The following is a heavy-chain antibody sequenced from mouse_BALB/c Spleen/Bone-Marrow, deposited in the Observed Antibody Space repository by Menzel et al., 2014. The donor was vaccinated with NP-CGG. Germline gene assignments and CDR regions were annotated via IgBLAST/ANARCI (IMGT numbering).Heavy chain of an antibody. CDR2: IDPNIGYT. CDR1: GYTFTNYW. V-gene: IGHV1-7*01. D-gene: IGHD1-3*01. CDR3: ARSKWDESYWYFVV. Sequence: QVQLQQSGAELAKPGASVKMSCKASGYTFTNYWMHWVKQRPGQGLEWIGYIDPNIGYTEYNQKFKDKATLTADKSSSTAYMQLSIQASEQSAVCDCARSKWDESYWYFVVWR. J-gene: IGHJ1*01.